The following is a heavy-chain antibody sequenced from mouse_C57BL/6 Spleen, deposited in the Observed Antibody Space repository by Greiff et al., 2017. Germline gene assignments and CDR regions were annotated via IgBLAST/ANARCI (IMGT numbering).Heavy chain of an antibody. CDR2: ISDGGSYT. D-gene: IGHD4-1*02. CDR1: GFTFSRYA. V-gene: IGHV5-4*01. J-gene: IGHJ3*01. CDR3: ARDGQLGFAY. Sequence: EVMLVESGGGLVKPGGSLKLSCAASGFTFSRYAMSWVRPTPEKRLEWVATISDGGSYTYYPDNVKGRFTISRDNAKNNLYLQMSHLKSEDTAMYYCARDGQLGFAYWGQGTLVTVSA.